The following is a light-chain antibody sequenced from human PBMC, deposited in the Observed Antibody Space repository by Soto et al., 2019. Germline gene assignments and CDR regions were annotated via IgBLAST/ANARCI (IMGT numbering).Light chain of an antibody. CDR1: QSVSGN. CDR2: GAS. CDR3: QQYNNWPPIT. J-gene: IGKJ5*01. V-gene: IGKV3-15*01. Sequence: EIVMTQSPATLSVSPGERATLSCRASQSVSGNLAWYQQIPGQAPRLLIYGASTRATGIPARFSGSGSGTEFPPTISSLQSEDFAVYYCQQYNNWPPITFGQGTRLEMK.